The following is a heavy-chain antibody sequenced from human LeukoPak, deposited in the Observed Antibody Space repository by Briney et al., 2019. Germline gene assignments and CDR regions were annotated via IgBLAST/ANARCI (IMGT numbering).Heavy chain of an antibody. Sequence: ASVKVSCKASGYTFTSYDINWVRQATGQGLEWMGWMNPNSGNTGYAQKLQGRVTMTRNTSISTAYMELSSLRSEDTAVYYCARVVGVTNHFDYWGQGTLVTASS. D-gene: IGHD2-21*02. CDR3: ARVVGVTNHFDY. CDR2: MNPNSGNT. CDR1: GYTFTSYD. V-gene: IGHV1-8*01. J-gene: IGHJ4*02.